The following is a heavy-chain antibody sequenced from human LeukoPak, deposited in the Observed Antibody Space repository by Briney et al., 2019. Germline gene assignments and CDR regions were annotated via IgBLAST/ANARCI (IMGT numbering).Heavy chain of an antibody. CDR3: ARSSNLGSPFDY. J-gene: IGHJ4*02. CDR1: GFTFSSYG. CDR2: IWSDGSNK. V-gene: IGHV3-33*01. Sequence: GGSLRLSCAASGFTFSSYGMHWVRQAPGKGLEWVAVIWSDGSNKDYADSVKGRFTISRDNSKNTLYLQMNSLRAEDTAVYYCARSSNLGSPFDYRGQGTLVTVSS. D-gene: IGHD1-26*01.